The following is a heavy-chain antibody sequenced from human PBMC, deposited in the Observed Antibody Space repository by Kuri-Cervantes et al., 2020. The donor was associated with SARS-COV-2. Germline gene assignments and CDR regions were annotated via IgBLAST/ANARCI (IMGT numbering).Heavy chain of an antibody. D-gene: IGHD3-10*01. CDR1: GYTFTSYY. J-gene: IGHJ4*02. CDR3: ARDRSFFNY. Sequence: ASVKVSCKASGYTFTSYYMQWVRQAPGQGLEWMGWISGNSDTTNYPQELQGRVTMNKDTSTSTAYMELRSLKSDDSAVYYCARDRSFFNYWGQGTLVTVSS. CDR2: ISGNSDTT. V-gene: IGHV1-18*04.